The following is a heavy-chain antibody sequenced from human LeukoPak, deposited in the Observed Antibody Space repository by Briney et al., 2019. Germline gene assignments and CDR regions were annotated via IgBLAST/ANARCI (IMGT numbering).Heavy chain of an antibody. J-gene: IGHJ4*02. CDR1: GGSISTSTYY. Sequence: SETLSLTCTVSGGSISTSTYYCGWIRQPPGKGLEWIGRIYYTGSTYYHPSLKSRDTISVYTSKNQFSLKLNSVTAADTAVYYCARRLGVTPDCWGQGTLVTVSS. V-gene: IGHV4-39*01. D-gene: IGHD3-10*01. CDR2: IYYTGST. CDR3: ARRLGVTPDC.